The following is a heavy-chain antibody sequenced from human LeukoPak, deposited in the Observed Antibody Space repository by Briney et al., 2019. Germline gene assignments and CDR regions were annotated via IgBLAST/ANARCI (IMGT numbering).Heavy chain of an antibody. Sequence: GGSLRLSCAASGFTFSSYEMNWVRQAPGKGLEWVSYISSSGSTIYYADSVKGRFTISRDNAKNSLYLQMNSLRAEDTAVYYCARGGDYGSGSFRWRHFDSWGQGTLVTVSS. J-gene: IGHJ4*02. CDR3: ARGGDYGSGSFRWRHFDS. V-gene: IGHV3-48*03. CDR1: GFTFSSYE. D-gene: IGHD3-10*01. CDR2: ISSSGSTI.